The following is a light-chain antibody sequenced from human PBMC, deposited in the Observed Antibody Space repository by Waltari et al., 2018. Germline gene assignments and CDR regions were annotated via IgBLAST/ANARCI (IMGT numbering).Light chain of an antibody. CDR2: GVS. CDR1: QSVNSK. CDR3: QQYNNWPLT. V-gene: IGKV3-15*01. Sequence: EIVMTQSPATLSVSPGAGATISCRASQSVNSKLAWYQKRPGQAPRLLMYGVSTRVTGIPDRFSGRGSETDFTLTISSLQSEDFAVYYCQQYNNWPLTFGGGTKVEIK. J-gene: IGKJ4*01.